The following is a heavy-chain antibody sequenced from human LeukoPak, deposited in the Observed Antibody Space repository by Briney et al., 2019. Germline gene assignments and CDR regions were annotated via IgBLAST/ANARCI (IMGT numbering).Heavy chain of an antibody. Sequence: GGSLRLSCAASGFTFSTYAMSWVRQPPGKGLEWVSLISASGGSTFYADSVKGRFTISRDNSKNTLYLQVNSLRAEGTAVYYCAKWDSYYNFWSGYYIYWGQGTLVTVSS. J-gene: IGHJ4*02. CDR2: ISASGGST. D-gene: IGHD3-3*01. CDR1: GFTFSTYA. CDR3: AKWDSYYNFWSGYYIY. V-gene: IGHV3-23*01.